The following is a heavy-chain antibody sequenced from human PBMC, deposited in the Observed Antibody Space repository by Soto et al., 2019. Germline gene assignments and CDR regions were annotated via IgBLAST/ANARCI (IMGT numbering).Heavy chain of an antibody. V-gene: IGHV1-18*01. CDR2: ISAYNGNT. Sequence: ASVKVSCKASGYTFTSYGISWVRQAPGQGLEWMGWISAYNGNTNYAQKLQGRVTMTTDTSTSTAYMELRSLRSDDTAVYYCARPKTYYDILTLDYWGQGTLVTVSS. CDR3: ARPKTYYDILTLDY. J-gene: IGHJ4*02. CDR1: GYTFTSYG. D-gene: IGHD3-9*01.